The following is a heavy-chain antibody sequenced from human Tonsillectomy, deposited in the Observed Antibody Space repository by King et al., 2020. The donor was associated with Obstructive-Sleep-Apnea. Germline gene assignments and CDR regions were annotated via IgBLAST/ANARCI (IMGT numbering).Heavy chain of an antibody. CDR2: VHPGDSDT. CDR3: ARQKYRSSSADY. Sequence: VQLVESGAEVKKPGESLKISCKASGYSFTNYWIAWVRQTPGKGLEWMGIVHPGDSDTRYSPSFQGQVTISVVKSISTAYLQWSSLKASDSAMFYCARQKYRSSSADYWGQGTLLTVSS. D-gene: IGHD2-2*01. CDR1: GYSFTNYW. V-gene: IGHV5-51*01. J-gene: IGHJ4*02.